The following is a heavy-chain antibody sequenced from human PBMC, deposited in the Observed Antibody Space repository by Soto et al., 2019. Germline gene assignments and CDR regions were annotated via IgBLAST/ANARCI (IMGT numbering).Heavy chain of an antibody. J-gene: IGHJ6*03. CDR2: IWYDGSNK. CDR3: ARAPGWSYYYYYMDV. D-gene: IGHD3-3*01. V-gene: IGHV3-33*01. CDR1: GFTFSSYG. Sequence: GGSLRLSCAASGFTFSSYGMHWVRQAPGKGLEWVAVIWYDGSNKYYADSVKGRFTISRDNSKNTLYLQMNSLRAEDTAVYYCARAPGWSYYYYYMDVWGKGTPVTVSS.